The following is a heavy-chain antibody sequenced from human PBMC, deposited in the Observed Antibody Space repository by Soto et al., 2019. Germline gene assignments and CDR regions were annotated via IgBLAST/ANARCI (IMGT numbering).Heavy chain of an antibody. D-gene: IGHD5-18*01. J-gene: IGHJ4*02. V-gene: IGHV3-30-3*01. CDR3: ARDPGYSYAH. CDR1: GFTFSSYA. Sequence: GGSLRLSCAASGFTFSSYAMHWVRQAPGKGLEWVAVISYDGSNKYYADSVKGRFTISRDNSKNTLYLQMNSLRAEDTAVYYCARDPGYSYAHWGQGTLVTVSS. CDR2: ISYDGSNK.